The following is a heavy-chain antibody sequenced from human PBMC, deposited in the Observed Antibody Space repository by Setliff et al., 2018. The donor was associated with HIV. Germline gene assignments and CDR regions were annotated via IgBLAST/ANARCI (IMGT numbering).Heavy chain of an antibody. CDR1: GYISSNYE. V-gene: IGHV1-8*01. Sequence: ASVKVSCKASGYISSNYEINWVRQATGQGLEWMGWVNPKSVSTGYAPNFQGRVTMTWNTSINTAYMELSSLRSEDTAVYFCARPRNGYYHLEYWGQGTPVTVSS. J-gene: IGHJ4*02. CDR2: VNPKSVST. CDR3: ARPRNGYYHLEY. D-gene: IGHD3-3*01.